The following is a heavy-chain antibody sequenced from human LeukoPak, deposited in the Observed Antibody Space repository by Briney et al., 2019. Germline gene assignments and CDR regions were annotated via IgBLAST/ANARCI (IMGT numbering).Heavy chain of an antibody. Sequence: GGSLRLSCAASGFTFSNAWMSWARQAPGKGLEWVANIKQDGSEEYYLDSVKGRFTISRDNAKNSLYLQMNSLRAEDTAVYFCTREAAAGIDYWGQGTLVTVSS. J-gene: IGHJ4*02. V-gene: IGHV3-7*01. D-gene: IGHD6-13*01. CDR2: IKQDGSEE. CDR3: TREAAAGIDY. CDR1: GFTFSNAW.